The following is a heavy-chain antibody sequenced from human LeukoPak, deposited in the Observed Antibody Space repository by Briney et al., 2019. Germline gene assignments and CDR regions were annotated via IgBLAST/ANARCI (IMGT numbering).Heavy chain of an antibody. J-gene: IGHJ4*02. D-gene: IGHD3-16*01. CDR3: AKDSSQGGDYFDS. CDR2: INGSGVIT. V-gene: IGHV3-23*01. CDR1: EFTFSKYA. Sequence: GGSLRLSCAASEFTFSKYAMNWVRQAPGKGLEWVSGINGSGVITFYADSVKGRFTISRDNSKNTLYLQMNSLRAEDTAIYYCAKDSSQGGDYFDSWGQGTLVTVSS.